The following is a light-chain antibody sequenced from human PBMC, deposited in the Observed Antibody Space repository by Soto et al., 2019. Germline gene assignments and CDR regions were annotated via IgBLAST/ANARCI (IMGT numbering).Light chain of an antibody. Sequence: DLVMTQSPLSLPVTPGEPASISCRSSQSLLHNNGYNYLDWYLQKPGQSPHLLISLASNRASGVPDRFSGSGSGTDFTLKISRVEAEDVGVYYCMQALQTPWTFGQGTRVEIK. V-gene: IGKV2-28*01. CDR2: LAS. J-gene: IGKJ1*01. CDR3: MQALQTPWT. CDR1: QSLLHNNGYNY.